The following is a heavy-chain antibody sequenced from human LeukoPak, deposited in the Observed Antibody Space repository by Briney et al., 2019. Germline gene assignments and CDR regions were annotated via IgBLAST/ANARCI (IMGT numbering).Heavy chain of an antibody. CDR1: GFTFSSYA. CDR3: AKVRLYGDYPEIDY. CDR2: TSGSGGRT. D-gene: IGHD4-17*01. J-gene: IGHJ4*02. Sequence: GGSLRLSCVASGFTFSSYAINWVRQAPGKGLEWVSGTSGSGGRTYCADSVKGRFTISRENSKNTLYLQMNSLRAEDTAVYYCAKVRLYGDYPEIDYWGQGTLVAVSS. V-gene: IGHV3-23*01.